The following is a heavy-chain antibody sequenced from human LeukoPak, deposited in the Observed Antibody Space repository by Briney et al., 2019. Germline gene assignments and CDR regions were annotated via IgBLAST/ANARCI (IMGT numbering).Heavy chain of an antibody. Sequence: GGSLRLSCAASGFTFSSYEMNWVRQAPGKGLEWVSYISSSGSTIYYADSVKGRFTISRDNAKNSLYLQMNSLKAEDTAVYYCAELGITMIGGGWGKGTTVTISS. D-gene: IGHD3-10*02. CDR3: AELGITMIGGG. J-gene: IGHJ6*04. V-gene: IGHV3-48*03. CDR1: GFTFSSYE. CDR2: ISSSGSTI.